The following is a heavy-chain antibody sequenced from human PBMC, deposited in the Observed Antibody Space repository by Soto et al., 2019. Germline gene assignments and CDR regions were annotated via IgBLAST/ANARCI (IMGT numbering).Heavy chain of an antibody. J-gene: IGHJ4*02. CDR2: IYYSGST. CDR1: GGSVSSGSYY. D-gene: IGHD3-22*01. CDR3: ASRYGGYYNR. Sequence: SGTLSLTCTVSGGSVSSGSYYWSWIRQPPGKGLEWIGYIYYSGSTNYNPSLKSRVTISVDTSKNQFSLKLSSVTAADTAVYYCASRYGGYYNRWGQGTLVTVSS. V-gene: IGHV4-61*01.